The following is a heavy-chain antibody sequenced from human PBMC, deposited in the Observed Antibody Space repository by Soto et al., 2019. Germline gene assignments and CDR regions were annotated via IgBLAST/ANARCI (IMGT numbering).Heavy chain of an antibody. CDR2: INPSGGSA. CDR1: GYSFISHY. Sequence: QVQLVQSGAEVTRPGASVKVSCKASGYSFISHYIHWVRQAPGQGLEWMGFINPSGGSATLAQKFQGRVTMTRDTSTTTVYMELSSLRSEDAAVYYCARDYLSSKLSLRYFDFWGQGTLVTVSS. CDR3: ARDYLSSKLSLRYFDF. J-gene: IGHJ4*02. V-gene: IGHV1-46*01. D-gene: IGHD2-2*01.